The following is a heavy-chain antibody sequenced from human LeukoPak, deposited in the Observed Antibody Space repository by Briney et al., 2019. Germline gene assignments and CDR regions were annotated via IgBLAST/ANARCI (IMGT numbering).Heavy chain of an antibody. Sequence: ASVKVSCKASGYNFPSYGINWVRQAPGQGLEWMGWIRPHTGETNSAQRFQDRVTMTTYTSTTTAYMELRSLRFDDTAVYYCARDRGGKGSAIFYWGQGSLVTVSS. V-gene: IGHV1-18*01. CDR3: ARDRGGKGSAIFY. D-gene: IGHD2-2*01. CDR2: IRPHTGET. J-gene: IGHJ4*02. CDR1: GYNFPSYG.